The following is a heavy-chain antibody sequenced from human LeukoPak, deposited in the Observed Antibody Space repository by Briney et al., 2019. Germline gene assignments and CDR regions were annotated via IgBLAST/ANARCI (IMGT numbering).Heavy chain of an antibody. Sequence: SETLSLTCTVSGGSISSGSYYWSWIRQPAGKGLEWIGRIYTSGSTNYNPSLKSRVTISVDTSKNQFSLKLSSVTAADTAVYYCARGTAAAFDYWGQGALVTVSS. CDR1: GGSISSGSYY. CDR2: IYTSGST. V-gene: IGHV4-61*02. D-gene: IGHD6-13*01. J-gene: IGHJ4*02. CDR3: ARGTAAAFDY.